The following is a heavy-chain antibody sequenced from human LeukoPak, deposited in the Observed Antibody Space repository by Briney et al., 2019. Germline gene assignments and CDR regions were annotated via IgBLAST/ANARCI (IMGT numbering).Heavy chain of an antibody. CDR1: GDSISTYY. D-gene: IGHD6-19*01. CDR2: IYYSAST. CDR3: ARASSGWYGLFDH. V-gene: IGHV4-59*01. J-gene: IGHJ4*02. Sequence: PSETLSLTCIVSGDSISTYYWSWIRQPPGKGLEWMGYIYYSASTNYNPSLKSRVSISVDTTKNQFSLKLTSVTAADTAVYYCARASSGWYGLFDHWGQGTLVTVSS.